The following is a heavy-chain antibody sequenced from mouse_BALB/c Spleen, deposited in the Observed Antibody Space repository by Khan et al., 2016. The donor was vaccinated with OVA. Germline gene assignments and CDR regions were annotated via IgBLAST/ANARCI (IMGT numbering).Heavy chain of an antibody. CDR1: GFSLSNYG. CDR3: ARSYDYDVGGFAY. J-gene: IGHJ3*01. D-gene: IGHD2-4*01. CDR2: IWTGGIT. Sequence: QMQLEESGPGLVAPSQSLSITCTVSGFSLSNYGIHWVRQPPGKGLEWLGVIWTGGITNYNSALMSRLIISKDNSKSQVFLKINRLQTDDTAIYYCARSYDYDVGGFAYWGQGTLVTVSA. V-gene: IGHV2-9*02.